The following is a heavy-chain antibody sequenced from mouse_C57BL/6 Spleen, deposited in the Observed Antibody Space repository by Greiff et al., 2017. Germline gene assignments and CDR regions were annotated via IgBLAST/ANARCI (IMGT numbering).Heavy chain of an antibody. V-gene: IGHV1-64*01. CDR1: GYTFTSYW. J-gene: IGHJ2*01. CDR3: ARVTVVAPFDY. CDR2: IHPNSGST. Sequence: QVQLKQSGAELVKPGASVKLSCKASGYTFTSYWMHWVKQRPGQGLEWIGMIHPNSGSTNYNEKFKSKATLTVDKSSSTAYMQLSSLTSEDSAVYYCARVTVVAPFDYWGQGTTLTVSS. D-gene: IGHD1-1*01.